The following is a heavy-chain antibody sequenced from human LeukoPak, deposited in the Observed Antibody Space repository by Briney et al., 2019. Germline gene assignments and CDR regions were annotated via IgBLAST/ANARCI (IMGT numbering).Heavy chain of an antibody. CDR2: IRHDGSIK. J-gene: IGHJ4*02. CDR3: AKWSSYSSGWYTWALDY. D-gene: IGHD6-19*01. CDR1: GFIFSTYG. V-gene: IGHV3-30*02. Sequence: GGSLRLSCAASGFIFSTYGMYWVRQAPGKGLEWVAFIRHDGSIKNYADSVKGRSTISRDNSKNTLYLQMNSLRAEDTAVYYCAKWSSYSSGWYTWALDYWGQGTLVTVSS.